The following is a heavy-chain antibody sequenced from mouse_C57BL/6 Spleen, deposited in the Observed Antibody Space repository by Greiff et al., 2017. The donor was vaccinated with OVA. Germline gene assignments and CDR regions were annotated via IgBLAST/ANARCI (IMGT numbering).Heavy chain of an antibody. J-gene: IGHJ3*01. V-gene: IGHV1-82*01. CDR1: GYAFSSSW. Sequence: QVQLKESGPELVKPGASVKISCKASGYAFSSSWMNWVKQRPGKGLEWIGRIYPGDGDTNYNGKFKGKATLTADKSSSTAYMQLSSLTSEDSAVYFCARSHDYSAWFAYWGQGTLVTVSA. CDR3: ARSHDYSAWFAY. D-gene: IGHD2-4*01. CDR2: IYPGDGDT.